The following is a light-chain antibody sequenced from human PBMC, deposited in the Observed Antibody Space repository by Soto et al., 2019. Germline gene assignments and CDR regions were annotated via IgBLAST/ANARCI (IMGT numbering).Light chain of an antibody. J-gene: IGLJ2*01. V-gene: IGLV1-44*01. CDR1: SSNIGSNT. CDR2: HNN. CDR3: AAWDDSLNGVL. Sequence: QTVVTQPPSASGTPGQRVTISCSGSSSNIGSNTVNWYQQLPGTAPKLLIYHNNQRPSGVPDRFSGSKSGTSASLAISGLQSEDEADYYCAAWDDSLNGVLFGGGTKLTVL.